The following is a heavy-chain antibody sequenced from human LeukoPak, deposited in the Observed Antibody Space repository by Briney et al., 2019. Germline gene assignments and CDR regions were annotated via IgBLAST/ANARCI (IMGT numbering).Heavy chain of an antibody. CDR1: GFTFSSYS. CDR2: ISSSSSTI. CDR3: ARAAPWDYDFWSGYYTGFISDY. Sequence: GGSLRLSCAASGFTFSSYSMNWVRQAPGKGLEWVSSISSSSSTIYYADSVKGRFTISRDNAKNSLYLQMNSLRAEDTAVYYCARAAPWDYDFWSGYYTGFISDYWGQGTLVTVSS. D-gene: IGHD3-3*01. V-gene: IGHV3-48*01. J-gene: IGHJ4*02.